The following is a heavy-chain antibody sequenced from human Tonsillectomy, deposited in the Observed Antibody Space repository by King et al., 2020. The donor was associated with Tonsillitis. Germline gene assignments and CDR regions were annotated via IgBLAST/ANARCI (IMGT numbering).Heavy chain of an antibody. CDR1: GFTFSSYA. J-gene: IGHJ3*02. CDR2: LIWRGGTT. CDR3: AKREGAFDI. Sequence: VQLVESGGGLVQPGGSLRLSCAASGFTFSSYAMSWVRQAPGKGLEWVSALIWRGGTTYYADSVKGRVTSPRDNSKNTLDLQMNSLRAEDTAVYYCAKREGAFDIWGQGTMVTVSS. V-gene: IGHV3-23*04.